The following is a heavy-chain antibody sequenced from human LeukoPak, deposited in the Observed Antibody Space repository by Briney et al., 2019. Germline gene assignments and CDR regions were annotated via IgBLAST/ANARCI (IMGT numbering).Heavy chain of an antibody. V-gene: IGHV3-48*01. Sequence: HAGGSLRLSCAASGFTFSSYSMNWVHQAARKGREWVSYISSSSSTIYYADAVKGRFTISRDNAKNSLYLQMNSLRAEDTAVYYCARDHSNWEGVDYWDQGTLVTVSS. J-gene: IGHJ4*02. D-gene: IGHD7-27*01. CDR2: ISSSSSTI. CDR1: GFTFSSYS. CDR3: ARDHSNWEGVDY.